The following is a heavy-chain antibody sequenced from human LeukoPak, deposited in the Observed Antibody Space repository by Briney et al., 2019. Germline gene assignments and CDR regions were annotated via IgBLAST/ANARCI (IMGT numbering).Heavy chain of an antibody. J-gene: IGHJ4*02. V-gene: IGHV4-59*01. CDR1: GGSISSYY. CDR2: IYYSGST. CDR3: ARWTTSRSFDY. Sequence: SATLSLTCTVSGGSISSYYWSWIRQPPGKGLEWIGYIYYSGSTNYNPSLKSRVTISVDTSKNQFSLKLSSVTAADTAVYYCARWTTSRSFDYWGEGTLVTVSS. D-gene: IGHD1-1*01.